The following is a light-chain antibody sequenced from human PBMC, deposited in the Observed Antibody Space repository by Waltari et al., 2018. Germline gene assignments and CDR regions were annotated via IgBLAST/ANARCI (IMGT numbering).Light chain of an antibody. J-gene: IGLJ3*02. CDR2: EVT. CDR3: SSYTASSTWV. Sequence: QSALTQPASVSGSPGQSISISCTGTSSDIVVYNYVPWFQQYPGKAPKLMIYEVTNRPSGVSDRFSGSKSDNTASLTISGLQAEDEADYYCSSYTASSTWVFGGGTKLSVL. CDR1: SSDIVVYNY. V-gene: IGLV2-14*01.